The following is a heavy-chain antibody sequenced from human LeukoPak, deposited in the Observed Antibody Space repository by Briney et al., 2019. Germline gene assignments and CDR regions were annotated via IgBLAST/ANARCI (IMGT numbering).Heavy chain of an antibody. Sequence: ASVKVSCKASGYSFRSYGISWVRQAPGQGLEWMGWISAYNGNTNYAQKLQGRVTMTTDTSTSTAYMELRSLRSDDTAVYYCARDPVAAAGTFFDYWGQGTLVTASS. D-gene: IGHD6-13*01. J-gene: IGHJ4*02. CDR3: ARDPVAAAGTFFDY. CDR1: GYSFRSYG. CDR2: ISAYNGNT. V-gene: IGHV1-18*01.